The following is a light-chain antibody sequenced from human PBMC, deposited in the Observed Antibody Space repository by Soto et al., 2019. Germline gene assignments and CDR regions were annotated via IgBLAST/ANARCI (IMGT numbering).Light chain of an antibody. J-gene: IGKJ1*01. Sequence: DIQMTQSPSTLSASVGDRVTITCRASQSISSWLAWYQQKPGKAPKLLIYKASSLESGVPSRFSGSGSGTEFTLTISSRQPDDFAIYFCQQFNSYWTFGQGTKVEIK. CDR2: KAS. CDR3: QQFNSYWT. CDR1: QSISSW. V-gene: IGKV1-5*03.